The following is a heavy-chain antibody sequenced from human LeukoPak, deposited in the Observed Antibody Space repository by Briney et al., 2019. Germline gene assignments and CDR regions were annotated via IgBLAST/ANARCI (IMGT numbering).Heavy chain of an antibody. CDR3: AREEVIAAAGPTLDY. CDR1: GYTFTDYY. D-gene: IGHD6-13*01. J-gene: IGHJ4*02. V-gene: IGHV1-2*02. CDR2: INPNSGGT. Sequence: EASVKVSCKASGYTFTDYYMHWVRQAPGQGLEWMGWINPNSGGTNCAQKFQGRVTMTRDTSISTAYTELSRLRSDDTAVFYCAREEVIAAAGPTLDYWGQGALVTVSS.